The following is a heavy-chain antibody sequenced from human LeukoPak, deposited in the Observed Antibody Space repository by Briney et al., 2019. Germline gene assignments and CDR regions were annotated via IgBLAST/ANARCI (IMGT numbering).Heavy chain of an antibody. Sequence: ASVTVSCTASGGTFSSYAISWVRQAPGQGLEWMGGTIPIFGTANYAQKFQGRVTITADESTSTAYMELSSLRSEDTAVYYCARDQVPLSPFNWFDPWGQGTLVTVSS. CDR2: TIPIFGTA. J-gene: IGHJ5*02. CDR3: ARDQVPLSPFNWFDP. V-gene: IGHV1-69*13. CDR1: GGTFSSYA.